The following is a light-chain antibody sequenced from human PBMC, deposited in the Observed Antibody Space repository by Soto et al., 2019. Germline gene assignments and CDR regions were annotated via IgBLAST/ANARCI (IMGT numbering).Light chain of an antibody. CDR3: QQYNSYSPWT. V-gene: IGKV1-5*02. CDR2: DAS. Sequence: DIQMTQSLSTLSASVGDRVTIICWASQSISSGLAWYQQKPGKAPKLLFYDASSLVSGVPSRFSGSGSGTEFTLTISSLQPDDFATYYCQQYNSYSPWTFGQGTKVEIK. J-gene: IGKJ1*01. CDR1: QSISSG.